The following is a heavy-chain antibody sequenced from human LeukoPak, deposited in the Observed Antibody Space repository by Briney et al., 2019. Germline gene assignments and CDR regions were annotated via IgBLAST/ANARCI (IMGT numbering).Heavy chain of an antibody. D-gene: IGHD2-21*02. V-gene: IGHV1-18*01. CDR3: ARVGAMYCGGDCYYVDY. CDR1: GYTFTNYH. CDR2: ISAYSGNT. J-gene: IGHJ4*02. Sequence: ASVKVSCKTSGYTFTNYHFTWVRQAPGQGLEWMGWISAYSGNTYYAQNLQGRVTMTTDTSTTTAYMELRSLRSDDTAVYYCARVGAMYCGGDCYYVDYWGQGTLVTVSS.